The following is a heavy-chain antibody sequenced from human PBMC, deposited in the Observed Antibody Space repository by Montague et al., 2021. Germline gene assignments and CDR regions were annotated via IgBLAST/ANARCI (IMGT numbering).Heavy chain of an antibody. D-gene: IGHD5-24*01. CDR3: VRDGDGFDFDY. CDR1: GFTFSNFC. CDR2: IVGDGHYK. V-gene: IGHV3-74*01. J-gene: IGHJ4*03. Sequence: SLRLSCAASGFTFSNFCMHWVRQAPGKGLVWVSRIVGDGHYKNYADSVQGRFTISRDNAENTLYLQMGGLRLGDTAVYYCVRDGDGFDFDYWGHGTLVTVSS.